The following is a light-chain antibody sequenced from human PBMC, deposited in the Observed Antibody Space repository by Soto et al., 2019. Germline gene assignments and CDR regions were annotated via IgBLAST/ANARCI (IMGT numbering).Light chain of an antibody. J-gene: IGKJ3*01. V-gene: IGKV1-9*01. CDR2: AAS. CDR3: QQLNSYPRT. Sequence: IQLTQSPSSLSASVGDRVTITCRASQGISSYLAWYQQKPGKAPKLLINAASTLQSGVQSRFSGSGSGTDFTLTISSLQPEDCATYYCQQLNSYPRTFGPGTKVEIK. CDR1: QGISSY.